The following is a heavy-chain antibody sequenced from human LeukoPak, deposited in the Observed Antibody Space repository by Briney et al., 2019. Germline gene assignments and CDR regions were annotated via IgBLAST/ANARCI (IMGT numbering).Heavy chain of an antibody. CDR1: GFTFSSYW. J-gene: IGHJ4*01. CDR2: IEQGGSEK. D-gene: IGHD2-15*01. CDR3: PEGYRPGDY. Sequence: GGSLRLSCAASGFTFSSYWMSWVRQAPGKGLEWVANIEQGGSEKYYVDSVKGRFTISRDNAKNSLYLQMNSLRAEDTAVYYGPEGYRPGDYWGQEPWSPSPQ. V-gene: IGHV3-7*01.